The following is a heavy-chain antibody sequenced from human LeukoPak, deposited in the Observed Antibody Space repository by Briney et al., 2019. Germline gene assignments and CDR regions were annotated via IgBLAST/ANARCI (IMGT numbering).Heavy chain of an antibody. J-gene: IGHJ5*02. D-gene: IGHD3-16*01. V-gene: IGHV3-30*04. CDR1: GFTFSTYA. CDR3: ARRAGGLARNNWFDP. CDR2: ISYDGSSK. Sequence: GGSLRLSCAASGFTFSTYAMHWVRQAPGKGLEWVAVISYDGSSKYYADSVKGRFTISRDNSKNTLYLQMNSLRAVDTAVYYCARRAGGLARNNWFDPWGQGTLVTVSS.